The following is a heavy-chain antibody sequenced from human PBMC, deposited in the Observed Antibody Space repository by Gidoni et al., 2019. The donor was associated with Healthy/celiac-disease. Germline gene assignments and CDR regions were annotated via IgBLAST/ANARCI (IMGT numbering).Heavy chain of an antibody. Sequence: EVQLVESGGGLVKPGGSLRLSCAASGFTFSNAWMRWVRKAPGKGLEWVGRIKSKTDGGTTDYAAPVKGRFTISRDDSKNTLYLQMNSLKTEDTAVYYCTTGEDIVVVPAARYYYYGMDVWGQGTTVTVSS. D-gene: IGHD2-2*01. V-gene: IGHV3-15*01. CDR1: GFTFSNAW. J-gene: IGHJ6*02. CDR3: TTGEDIVVVPAARYYYYGMDV. CDR2: IKSKTDGGTT.